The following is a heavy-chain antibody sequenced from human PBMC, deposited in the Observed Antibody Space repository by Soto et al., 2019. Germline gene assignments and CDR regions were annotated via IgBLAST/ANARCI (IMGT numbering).Heavy chain of an antibody. J-gene: IGHJ4*02. CDR1: GFTFSSYW. V-gene: IGHV3-74*01. D-gene: IGHD3-10*01. CDR3: ARFAAFDLYYYGSGFDY. CDR2: INSDGSST. Sequence: GGSLRLSCAASGFTFSSYWMHWVRQAPGKGLVWVSRINSDGSSTSYADSVKGRFTISRDNAKNTLYLQMNSLRAEDTAVYYCARFAAFDLYYYGSGFDYWGQGTLVTVSS.